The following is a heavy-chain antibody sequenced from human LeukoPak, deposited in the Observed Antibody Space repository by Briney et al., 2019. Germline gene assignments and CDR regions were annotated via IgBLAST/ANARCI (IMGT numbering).Heavy chain of an antibody. J-gene: IGHJ4*02. Sequence: GTSLRLSCAASGFSFSNFFMRWVRQAPGKGLEWVALIWYDGSKTYYVDSVKGRFTISRDNSKDTVYLQMNSLRAEDTAVYHCARARLGTVTGYHFDYWGQGIPVTVSS. V-gene: IGHV3-33*01. CDR1: GFSFSNFF. CDR3: ARARLGTVTGYHFDY. D-gene: IGHD3-9*01. CDR2: IWYDGSKT.